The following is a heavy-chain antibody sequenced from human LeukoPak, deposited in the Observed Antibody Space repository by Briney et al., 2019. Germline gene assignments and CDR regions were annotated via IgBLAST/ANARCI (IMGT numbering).Heavy chain of an antibody. CDR3: ARPRWAAAGTRGVVLDY. J-gene: IGHJ4*02. V-gene: IGHV3-30-3*01. CDR1: GFTFSSYA. CDR2: ISYDGSNK. D-gene: IGHD6-13*01. Sequence: GRSLRLSCAASGFTFSSYAMHWVRQAPGKGLEWVAVISYDGSNKYYADSVKGRFTISRDNSKNTLCLQMNSLRAEDTAVYYCARPRWAAAGTRGVVLDYWGQGTLVTVSS.